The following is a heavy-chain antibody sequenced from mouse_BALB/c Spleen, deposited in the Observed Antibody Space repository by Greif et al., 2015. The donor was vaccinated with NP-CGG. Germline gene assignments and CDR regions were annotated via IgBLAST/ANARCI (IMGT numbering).Heavy chain of an antibody. V-gene: IGHV5-6-5*01. Sequence: EVQGVESGGGLVKPGGSLKLSCAASGFTFSSYAMSWVRQTPEKRLEWVASISSGGSTYYPDSVKGRFTISRDNARNILYLQMSSLRSEDTAMYYCARDYYGNYVGYAMDYWGQGTSVTVSS. D-gene: IGHD2-1*01. CDR2: ISSGGST. CDR3: ARDYYGNYVGYAMDY. J-gene: IGHJ4*01. CDR1: GFTFSSYA.